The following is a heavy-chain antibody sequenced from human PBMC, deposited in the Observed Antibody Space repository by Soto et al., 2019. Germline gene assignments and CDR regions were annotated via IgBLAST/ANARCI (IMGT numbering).Heavy chain of an antibody. Sequence: EVQLLESGGGLIQPGGSLRLSCAASGFTVSSNYMSWVRQAPGKGLEWVSVIYSGGSTYYADSVKGRFTISRDNSKNTLYLQMNSLRAEDTAVYYCARDRVESGYPEYFQHWGQGTLVTGSS. CDR3: ARDRVESGYPEYFQH. J-gene: IGHJ1*01. CDR2: IYSGGST. D-gene: IGHD3-22*01. CDR1: GFTVSSNY. V-gene: IGHV3-53*01.